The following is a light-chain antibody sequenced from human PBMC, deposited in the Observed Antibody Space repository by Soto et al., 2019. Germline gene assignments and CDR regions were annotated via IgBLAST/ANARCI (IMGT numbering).Light chain of an antibody. V-gene: IGLV2-23*01. CDR2: EGS. Sequence: QSALTQPASVSGSPGQSITISCTGTSSDVGSYNLVSWYQQHPGKAPKLMIYEGSKRPSGVSDRFSGSKSANTASLTISGLQAEDEADYYCCSYAGSSRDVFGTGTKLTVL. J-gene: IGLJ1*01. CDR3: CSYAGSSRDV. CDR1: SSDVGSYNL.